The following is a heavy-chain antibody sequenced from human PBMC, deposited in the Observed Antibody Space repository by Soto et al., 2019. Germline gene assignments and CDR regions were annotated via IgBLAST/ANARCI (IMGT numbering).Heavy chain of an antibody. D-gene: IGHD3-22*01. J-gene: IGHJ6*02. CDR3: ARVTYYYDSSGYYYYYYGMDV. V-gene: IGHV4-4*07. CDR1: GASMNSYH. CDR2: IHSSGST. Sequence: SETLSLTCTVSGASMNSYHWSWIRQPAGKGLEWIGHIHSSGSTNYNPSLKSRVTMSVDTSKNQFSLRLMSLTAADTAVYYCARVTYYYDSSGYYYYYYGMDVWGQGTTVTVSS.